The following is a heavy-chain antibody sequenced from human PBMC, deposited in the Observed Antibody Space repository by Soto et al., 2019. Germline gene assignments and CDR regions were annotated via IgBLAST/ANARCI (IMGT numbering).Heavy chain of an antibody. D-gene: IGHD3-10*01. CDR2: IFYSGTT. V-gene: IGHV4-30-4*01. CDR3: ARDSGWFGEFTYSSDGMDV. CDR1: GGSISSGNYY. J-gene: IGHJ6*02. Sequence: QVQLQESGPGLVKPSQTLSLTCTVSGGSISSGNYYWSWIRQPPGKGLEWIGYIFYSGTTYYNPSLKSRVIISVDTSNNQFSLKVNSVTAADTAVYYCARDSGWFGEFTYSSDGMDVWGQGTTVTVSS.